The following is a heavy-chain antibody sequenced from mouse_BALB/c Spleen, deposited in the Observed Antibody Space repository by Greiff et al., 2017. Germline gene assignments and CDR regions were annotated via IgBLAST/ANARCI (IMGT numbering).Heavy chain of an antibody. D-gene: IGHD2-10*02. J-gene: IGHJ4*01. V-gene: IGHV6-6*02. Sequence: EVQLVESGGGLVQPGGSMKLSCVASGFTFSNYWMNWVRQSPEQGLEWVAEIRLKSNNYATHYAESVKGRFTISRDDSKSSVYLQMNNLRAEDTGIYYGTRPVYGNEPYYYAMDYWGQGTSVTVSS. CDR3: TRPVYGNEPYYYAMDY. CDR1: GFTFSNYW. CDR2: IRLKSNNYAT.